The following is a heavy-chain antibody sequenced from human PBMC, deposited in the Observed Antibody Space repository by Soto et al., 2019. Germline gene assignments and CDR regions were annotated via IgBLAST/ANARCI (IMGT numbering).Heavy chain of an antibody. CDR1: GFTFSNYA. CDR2: ISGNGGST. V-gene: IGHV3-23*01. Sequence: EVQLLESGGGLVQPGGSLRLSCAASGFTFSNYAMSWVRQAPGKGLEWVSAISGNGGSTYYADSVKGRFTISRDNSKNTLYLQMTSLRPEDTAVYYCAKSLQWPGANYWGQGTLVTVSS. J-gene: IGHJ4*02. D-gene: IGHD6-19*01. CDR3: AKSLQWPGANY.